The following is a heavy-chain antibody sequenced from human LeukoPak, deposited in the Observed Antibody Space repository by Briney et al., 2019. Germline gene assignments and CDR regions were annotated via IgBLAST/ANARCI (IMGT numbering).Heavy chain of an antibody. V-gene: IGHV3-21*01. CDR1: GFTFSSYS. CDR3: ARVPDLWSSGRSGYYYYYYMDV. D-gene: IGHD6-19*01. Sequence: TGGSLRLSCAASGFTFSSYSMNWVRQAPGKGLEWVSSISSSSSYIYYADSVKGRFTISRDNAKNSLYLQMNSLRAEDTAVYYCARVPDLWSSGRSGYYYYYYMDVWGKGTTVTVSS. J-gene: IGHJ6*03. CDR2: ISSSSSYI.